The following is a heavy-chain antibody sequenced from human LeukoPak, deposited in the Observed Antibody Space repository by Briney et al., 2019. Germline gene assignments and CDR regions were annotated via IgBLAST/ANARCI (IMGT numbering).Heavy chain of an antibody. Sequence: GGSLRLSCAASGFTFSNAWMSWVRQAPGKGLEWVGRIKSKTDGGTTDYAAPVKGRFTISRDDSKNTLYLQTNSLKTEDTAVYYCTTDTRMAPFDYWGQGTLVTVSS. D-gene: IGHD2-8*01. CDR3: TTDTRMAPFDY. CDR2: IKSKTDGGTT. V-gene: IGHV3-15*01. CDR1: GFTFSNAW. J-gene: IGHJ4*02.